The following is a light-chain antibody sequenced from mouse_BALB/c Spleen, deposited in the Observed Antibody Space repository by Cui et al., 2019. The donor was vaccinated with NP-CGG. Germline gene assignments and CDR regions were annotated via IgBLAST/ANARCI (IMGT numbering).Light chain of an antibody. V-gene: IGKV4-80*01. J-gene: IGKJ1*01. CDR1: SSVSY. Sequence: QIVLTQSPAIISASLGEEITLTCSASSSVSYMHWYQQKSGTSPKLLIYSTSNLASGVPSRFSGSGSGTFYSLTISSVEAEDAADYYCHQWSSYPWTFGGGTKLEIK. CDR2: STS. CDR3: HQWSSYPWT.